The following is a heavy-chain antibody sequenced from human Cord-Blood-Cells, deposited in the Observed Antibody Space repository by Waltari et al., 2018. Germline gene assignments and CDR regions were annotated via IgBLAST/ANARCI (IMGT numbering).Heavy chain of an antibody. CDR3: AGSVGRDVVVVAAFDY. CDR1: GGPISSSSYY. Sequence: QLQLQESGPGLVNPSETLSLTCTVSGGPISSSSYYWGWIRQPPGNGLEWIGSIYYRRGTYYRPTLNRRVNISGDTSKNQLSLKLRSGTAADSAVYYCAGSVGRDVVVVAAFDYWGQGTLVTVSS. J-gene: IGHJ4*02. V-gene: IGHV4-39*01. CDR2: IYYRRGT. D-gene: IGHD2-15*01.